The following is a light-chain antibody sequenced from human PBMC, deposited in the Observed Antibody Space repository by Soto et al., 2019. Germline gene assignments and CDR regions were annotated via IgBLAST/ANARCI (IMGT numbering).Light chain of an antibody. CDR1: SGHSSYA. CDR3: QTWGTV. CDR2: PNSDGSH. Sequence: QSVLTQSPSASASLGASVKLTCTLSSGHSSYAIAWHQQQPEKGPRYLMKPNSDGSHSKGDGIPDRFSGSSSGAERYLTISSLQSEDEADYYCQTWGTVFGGGTKVTVL. V-gene: IGLV4-69*01. J-gene: IGLJ2*01.